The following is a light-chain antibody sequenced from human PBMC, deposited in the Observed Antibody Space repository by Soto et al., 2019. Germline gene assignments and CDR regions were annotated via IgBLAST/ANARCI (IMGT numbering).Light chain of an antibody. V-gene: IGKV1-33*01. Sequence: DIQMTQSPSSLSASVGDRVTITCQASQDISDYLNWYQQRPGKAPNLLIYAASNLETRVPSRFSGSGSGTFFTLTITSLQPEDLATYYCQQYDSLPLTFGGGTKVDIK. J-gene: IGKJ4*01. CDR1: QDISDY. CDR3: QQYDSLPLT. CDR2: AAS.